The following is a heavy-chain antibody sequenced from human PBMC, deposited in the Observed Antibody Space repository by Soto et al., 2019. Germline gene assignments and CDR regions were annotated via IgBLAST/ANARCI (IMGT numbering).Heavy chain of an antibody. V-gene: IGHV4-34*01. J-gene: IGHJ6*02. Sequence: SETLSLTCAVSGGSFRGFYWTWIRQSPGKGLEWLGDINHVGITNYNPSLKSRVSIPVVTSKSQFSLKLSSVTAADTAVYYCARDIGFNWNYGNYYYYGMDVWGQGTTVTVSS. D-gene: IGHD1-7*01. CDR2: INHVGIT. CDR3: ARDIGFNWNYGNYYYYGMDV. CDR1: GGSFRGFY.